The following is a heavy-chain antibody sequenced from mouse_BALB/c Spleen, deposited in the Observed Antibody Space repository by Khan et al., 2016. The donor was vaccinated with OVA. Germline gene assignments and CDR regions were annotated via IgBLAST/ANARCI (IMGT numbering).Heavy chain of an antibody. Sequence: QVQLQQSGAELVRPGVSVKISCKGSGYTFNDYAMHWVKQSPAKSLEWIGVISTYYGDADYNQKFKGKATMTVDKSSSTAYMELASLTSEDSAIDYSARECGNSRFAYWGQGTLVTVSA. J-gene: IGHJ3*01. V-gene: IGHV1S137*01. CDR2: ISTYYGDA. D-gene: IGHD2-10*02. CDR3: ARECGNSRFAY. CDR1: GYTFNDYA.